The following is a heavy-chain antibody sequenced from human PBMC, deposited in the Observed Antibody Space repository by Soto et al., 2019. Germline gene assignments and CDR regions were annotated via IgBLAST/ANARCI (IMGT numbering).Heavy chain of an antibody. Sequence: QVQLVQSGAEVKKSGSSVKVSCKASGGTFNRNTISWVRQAPGQGLEWMGGIIPMFRSANYAQTFQGRATITADESTNTAHMEMSSLRSDDPAVYYWAREGGHNSGPGRGHPFDPWGQGTLVTVTS. D-gene: IGHD1-1*01. CDR3: AREGGHNSGPGRGHPFDP. J-gene: IGHJ5*02. CDR1: GGTFNRNT. CDR2: IIPMFRSA. V-gene: IGHV1-69*01.